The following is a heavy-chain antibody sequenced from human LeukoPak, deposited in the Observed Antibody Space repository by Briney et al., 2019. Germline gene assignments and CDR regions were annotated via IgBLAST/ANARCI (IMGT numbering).Heavy chain of an antibody. CDR3: ASVAYYYYYMGV. Sequence: LRLSCTVSGGSISSGSYYWSWIRQPAGKGLEWIGRIYTSGSTNYNPSLKSRVTISVDTSKNQFSLKLSSVTAADTAVYYCASVAYYYYYMGVWGKGTTVTVSS. V-gene: IGHV4-61*02. D-gene: IGHD2-15*01. CDR1: GGSISSGSYY. J-gene: IGHJ6*03. CDR2: IYTSGST.